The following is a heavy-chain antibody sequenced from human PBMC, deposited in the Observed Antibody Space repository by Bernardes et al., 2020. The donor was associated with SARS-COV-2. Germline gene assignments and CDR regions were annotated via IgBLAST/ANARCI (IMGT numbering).Heavy chain of an antibody. CDR3: ASQKYGSGSYVGDWFDP. V-gene: IGHV4-39*01. Sequence: ETLSLTCTVSGGSISSSNYYWGWIRQSPGKGLEWIGSIFYTGTTHYNPSLENRVTMSVDTSKNQFSLKLTSVTAADTAAYYCASQKYGSGSYVGDWFDPWGQGTLVTVSS. CDR1: GGSISSSNYY. J-gene: IGHJ5*02. CDR2: IFYTGTT. D-gene: IGHD3-10*01.